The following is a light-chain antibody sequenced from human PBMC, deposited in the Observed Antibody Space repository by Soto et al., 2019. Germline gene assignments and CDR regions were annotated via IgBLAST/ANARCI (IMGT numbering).Light chain of an antibody. CDR2: FDT. Sequence: SYELTQPPSVSVAPGMTARITCGGNNIGGKSVHWYQHKPGQAPVLVIYFDTDRPSGIPERLSGSNSGNTATLTISRVEAGDEADYYCHVWDSLTDDWVFGGGTKLNVL. CDR1: NIGGKS. V-gene: IGLV3-21*01. J-gene: IGLJ3*02. CDR3: HVWDSLTDDWV.